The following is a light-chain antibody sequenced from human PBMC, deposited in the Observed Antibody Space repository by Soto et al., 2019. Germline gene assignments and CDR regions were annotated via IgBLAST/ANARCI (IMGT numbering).Light chain of an antibody. CDR2: DVT. CDR3: TSYAGSSIPVV. Sequence: QSVLTQPPSASGSPGQSVTISCTGASSDVGKYNFFSWYQQHPGKAPKLMIYDVTERPSGVPDRFSGSKSGNTASLTVSGLQAEDEADYYCTSYAGSSIPVVFGGGTKLTVL. CDR1: SSDVGKYNF. V-gene: IGLV2-8*01. J-gene: IGLJ2*01.